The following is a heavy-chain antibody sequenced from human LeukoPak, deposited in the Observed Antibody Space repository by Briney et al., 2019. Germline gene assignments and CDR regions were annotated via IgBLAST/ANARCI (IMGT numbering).Heavy chain of an antibody. CDR2: IYPRASHT. J-gene: IGHJ5*02. D-gene: IGHD2/OR15-2a*01. Sequence: GEPLKISCKGSGYRFTSYWIGWGRQMPGKGMDWMGIIYPRASHTSYSPALQGQGTIPAANPISTAYLQWSSLKAWDTAIYYCAKGPSSKNWFDPWGQGTLVTVSS. CDR3: AKGPSSKNWFDP. V-gene: IGHV5-51*04. CDR1: GYRFTSYW.